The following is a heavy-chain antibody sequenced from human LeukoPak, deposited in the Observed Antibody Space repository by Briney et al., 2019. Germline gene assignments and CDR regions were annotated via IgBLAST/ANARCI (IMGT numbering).Heavy chain of an antibody. Sequence: GSLRLSCASSGFIFSRTWMSWVRPAPGKGLEWVGRVKSNTDGGTTDYAAPVKGRFTISRDDSKNTLYLQINRLQADDTAVYYCTTGAPGGTYFDYWGQGTLVTVSS. CDR1: GFIFSRTW. CDR2: VKSNTDGGTT. CDR3: TTGAPGGTYFDY. J-gene: IGHJ4*02. V-gene: IGHV3-15*01. D-gene: IGHD2-8*02.